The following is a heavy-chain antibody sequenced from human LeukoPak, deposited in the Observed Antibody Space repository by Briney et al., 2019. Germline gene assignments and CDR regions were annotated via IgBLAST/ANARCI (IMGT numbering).Heavy chain of an antibody. J-gene: IGHJ4*02. Sequence: GGSLSLSYAASGFTFSNYAMSWVRQAPGPGQGWGSAIVCRGGSTYYAASVTRPFTISRHNSKNTLYLQMTSLRAEDTAVYYCASRLRYFDWLVPYYFDYWGQGTLVTVSS. CDR1: GFTFSNYA. CDR2: IVCRGGST. CDR3: ASRLRYFDWLVPYYFDY. V-gene: IGHV3-23*01. D-gene: IGHD3-9*01.